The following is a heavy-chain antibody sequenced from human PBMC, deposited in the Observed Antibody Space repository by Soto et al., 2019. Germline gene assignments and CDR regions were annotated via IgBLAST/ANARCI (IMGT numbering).Heavy chain of an antibody. CDR2: ISDSGNST. CDR3: ARDRYGDPLWGQDDFDY. J-gene: IGHJ4*02. CDR1: GFTFSSYA. D-gene: IGHD4-17*01. Sequence: PGGSLRLSCAASGFTFSSYAMSWVRQAPGKGLERVSTISDSGNSTYSADSVKGRFTISRDNSKNTLYLQMNSLRAEDTAVYYCARDRYGDPLWGQDDFDYWGQGTLVTVSS. V-gene: IGHV3-23*01.